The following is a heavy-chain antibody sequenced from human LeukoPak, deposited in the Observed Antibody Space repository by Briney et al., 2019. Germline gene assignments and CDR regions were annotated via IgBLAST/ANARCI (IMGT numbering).Heavy chain of an antibody. Sequence: AGGSLRLSCAASGFSFSTYAISWVRQAPGKGLEWVSCISTTSSYIFYADSVRGRFTTSRDNAKNSLYLQMDSLRAEDTAVYYCARTITGNYYYYYGMDVWGQGTTVTVSS. D-gene: IGHD5-12*01. CDR2: ISTTSSYI. J-gene: IGHJ6*02. CDR1: GFSFSTYA. CDR3: ARTITGNYYYYYGMDV. V-gene: IGHV3-21*01.